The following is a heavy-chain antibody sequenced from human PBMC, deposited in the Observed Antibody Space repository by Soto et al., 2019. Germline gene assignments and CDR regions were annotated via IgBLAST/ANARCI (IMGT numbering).Heavy chain of an antibody. V-gene: IGHV1-8*02. J-gene: IGHJ4*02. CDR1: GGTFSSYT. Sequence: ASVKVSCKASGGTFSSYTISWVRQAPGQGLEWMGWMNPNSGNTGYAQKFKGRVTMTRNTSISTAYMELSSLRSEDTAVYYCARGIAVGATPPGYWGQGTLVTVSS. CDR3: ARGIAVGATPPGY. D-gene: IGHD1-26*01. CDR2: MNPNSGNT.